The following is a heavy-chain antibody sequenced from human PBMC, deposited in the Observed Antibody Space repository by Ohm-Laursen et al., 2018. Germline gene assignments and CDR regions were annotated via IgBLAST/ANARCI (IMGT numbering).Heavy chain of an antibody. V-gene: IGHV4-59*08. CDR1: GGSISSYY. Sequence: SDTLSLTCSVSGGSISSYYWSWIRQPPGKGLEWIGYIYYSGSTNYNPSLKSRVTISVDTSKNQFSLKLSSVTAADTAVYYCARNQPFDIYYYYGMDVWGQGTTVTVSS. D-gene: IGHD1-14*01. CDR2: IYYSGST. J-gene: IGHJ6*02. CDR3: ARNQPFDIYYYYGMDV.